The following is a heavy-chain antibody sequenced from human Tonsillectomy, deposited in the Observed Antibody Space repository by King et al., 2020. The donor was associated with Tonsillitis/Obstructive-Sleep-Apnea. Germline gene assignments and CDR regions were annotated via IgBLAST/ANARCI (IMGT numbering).Heavy chain of an antibody. Sequence: QLQESGPGLVKPSETLSLTCTVSGGSISSNNYYLGWIRQPPGKGLEWIGTIYHSGTTYYNPSLKSRFTISVDTSKNQFSLKLSPLTAADTAVYSCARTMMSFGGIIVYYYYYYMDVWGRGTTVTVSS. J-gene: IGHJ6*03. V-gene: IGHV4-39*01. CDR1: GGSISSNNYY. CDR3: ARTMMSFGGIIVYYYYYYMDV. D-gene: IGHD3-16*02. CDR2: IYHSGTT.